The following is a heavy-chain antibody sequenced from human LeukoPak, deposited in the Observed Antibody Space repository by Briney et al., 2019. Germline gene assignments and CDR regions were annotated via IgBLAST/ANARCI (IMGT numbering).Heavy chain of an antibody. V-gene: IGHV3-21*01. CDR3: ARVLEASTFDP. CDR1: GFTFSSYS. D-gene: IGHD1-1*01. Sequence: KSGGSLRLSCAASGFTFSSYSMNWVRQAPGKGLEWVSSISSSGSYIYYADSVKGRFSSSRDNAKNSLFLQMNSLRAEDTAVYYCARVLEASTFDPWGQGTLVTVSS. J-gene: IGHJ5*02. CDR2: ISSSGSYI.